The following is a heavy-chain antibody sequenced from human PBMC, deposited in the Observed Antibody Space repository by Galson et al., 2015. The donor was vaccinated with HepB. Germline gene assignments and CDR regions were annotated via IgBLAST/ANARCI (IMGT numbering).Heavy chain of an antibody. D-gene: IGHD3-10*01. Sequence: SLRLSCAASGFTFSGSAMHWVRQASGKGLEWIGRIRSKANSYATAYAASVKGRFTISRDDSKNKAYLQMNSLKTEDTAVYYCTRHSPDYYGSGSGGIYGMDVWGQGTTVTVSS. CDR2: IRSKANSYAT. CDR1: GFTFSGSA. CDR3: TRHSPDYYGSGSGGIYGMDV. J-gene: IGHJ6*02. V-gene: IGHV3-73*01.